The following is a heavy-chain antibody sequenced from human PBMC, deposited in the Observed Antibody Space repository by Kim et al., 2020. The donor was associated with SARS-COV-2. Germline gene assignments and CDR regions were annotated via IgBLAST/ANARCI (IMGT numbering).Heavy chain of an antibody. J-gene: IGHJ4*02. V-gene: IGHV1-3*01. CDR1: GYSFKTYP. CDR3: VRDKNPTVYDY. D-gene: IGHD4-4*01. Sequence: ASVKVSCKASGYSFKTYPIHWLRQAPGQTLEWMGWVNAANDHTKYSQKFQGRITISRDTSANTAYMELRSLTTKDTAFYYCVRDKNPTVYDYWGQGTLVTVSS. CDR2: VNAANDHT.